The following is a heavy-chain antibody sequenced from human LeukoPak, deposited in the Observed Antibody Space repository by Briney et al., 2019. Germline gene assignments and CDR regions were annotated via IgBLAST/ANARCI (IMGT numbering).Heavy chain of an antibody. Sequence: GGSLTLSCAASGFTFKNYAMSWVRQAPGKGLQWVSVISPSVYTTDYAESVKGRFTISRDNSKQTLYLQMNSLRVEDTAVYYCAKDVIQYGDYGYDYWGQGTLVTVSS. V-gene: IGHV3-23*01. CDR3: AKDVIQYGDYGYDY. D-gene: IGHD4-17*01. CDR1: GFTFKNYA. J-gene: IGHJ4*02. CDR2: ISPSVYTT.